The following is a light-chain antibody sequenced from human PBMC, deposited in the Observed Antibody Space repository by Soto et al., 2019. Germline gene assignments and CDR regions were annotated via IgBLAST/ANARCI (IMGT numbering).Light chain of an antibody. CDR2: GAS. CDR1: QSVSSSY. V-gene: IGKV3-20*01. J-gene: IGKJ3*01. Sequence: EIVLTQSPGTLSLSPGERATLSCRASQSVSSSYLAWYQQKPGQAPRLLIYGASSRATGIPDRFSGSGSGTDFPLTTSRREPEDFEVYYCQQYGSSPSGFTFGPGPRVDIK. CDR3: QQYGSSPSGFT.